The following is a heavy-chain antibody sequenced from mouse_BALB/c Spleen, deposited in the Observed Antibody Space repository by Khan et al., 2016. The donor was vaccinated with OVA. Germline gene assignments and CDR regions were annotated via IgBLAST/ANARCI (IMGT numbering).Heavy chain of an antibody. CDR3: ARSVTITTVVATDFDY. CDR2: ISYSGRT. CDR1: GYSITSDYA. V-gene: IGHV3-2*02. Sequence: EVQLVESGPGLVKPSQSLSLTCTVTGYSITSDYAWNWIRQFPGNKLEWMGYISYSGRTSYNPSLKSRISITRDTSKNTFFLQLNSLTTEDTATYYCARSVTITTVVATDFDYWGQGTTLTVSS. J-gene: IGHJ2*01. D-gene: IGHD1-1*01.